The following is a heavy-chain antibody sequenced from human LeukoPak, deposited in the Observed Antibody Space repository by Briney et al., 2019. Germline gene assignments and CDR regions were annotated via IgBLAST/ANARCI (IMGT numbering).Heavy chain of an antibody. D-gene: IGHD1-1*01. CDR3: ARGAQLYYYMDV. CDR2: IIPILGIA. CDR1: GGTFSSYA. J-gene: IGHJ6*03. Sequence: SVKVSCKASGGTFSSYAISWVRQAPGQGLEWMGRIIPILGIANYAQKFQGRVTITADKSTSTAYMELSSLRSEDTAVYYCARGAQLYYYMDVWGKGTTVTVSS. V-gene: IGHV1-69*04.